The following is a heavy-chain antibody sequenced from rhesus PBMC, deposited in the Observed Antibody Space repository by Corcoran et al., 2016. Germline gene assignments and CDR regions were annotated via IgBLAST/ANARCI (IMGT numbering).Heavy chain of an antibody. J-gene: IGHJ4*01. CDR3: AREKKATVGTAGYDY. CDR2: ISGSSGST. CDR1: GGSISSSTW. V-gene: IGHV4-65*01. D-gene: IGHD5-24*01. Sequence: QVQLQESGPGLVKPSETLSLTCAVSGGSISSSTWWSWIRQPPGNGLEWIGYISGSSGSTYYNPSLKSRVNISTDTSKNQFSLKLSSVTAAETAVYYCAREKKATVGTAGYDYWGPGGLVTVSS.